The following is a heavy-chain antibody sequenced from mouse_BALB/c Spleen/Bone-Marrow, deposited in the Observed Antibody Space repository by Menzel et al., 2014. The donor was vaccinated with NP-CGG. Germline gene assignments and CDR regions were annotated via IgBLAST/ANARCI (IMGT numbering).Heavy chain of an antibody. CDR3: ARYDVYYYFDY. CDR2: IRNKANGYTT. D-gene: IGHD2-3*01. J-gene: IGHJ2*01. V-gene: IGHV7-3*02. Sequence: EVQVVESGGGLVQPRGSLRLSCATSGFTFTDYYMSWVRQPPGKALEWLGFIRNKANGYTTEYSASVKGRFTISRDNSQSILYLQMNTLRAEDSATYYCARYDVYYYFDYWGQGTTLTVSS. CDR1: GFTFTDYY.